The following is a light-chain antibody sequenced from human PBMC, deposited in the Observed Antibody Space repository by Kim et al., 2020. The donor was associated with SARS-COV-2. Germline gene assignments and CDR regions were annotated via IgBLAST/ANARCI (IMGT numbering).Light chain of an antibody. V-gene: IGKV1-33*01. CDR3: QQYDNLRVT. CDR1: QDISNY. J-gene: IGKJ4*01. CDR2: DAS. Sequence: DIQMTQSPSSLSASVGDRVTITCQASQDISNYLNWYQQKPGKAPKLLIYDASNLETGVPSRFSGSGSGTDFTFTISSLQPEDIATYYCQQYDNLRVTFGGGTKVEI.